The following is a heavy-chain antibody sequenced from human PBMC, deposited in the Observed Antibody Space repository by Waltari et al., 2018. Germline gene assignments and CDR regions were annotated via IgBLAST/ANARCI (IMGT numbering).Heavy chain of an antibody. CDR1: GYTLTELS. CDR3: ATGVPYGTGSYYHRFDY. D-gene: IGHD3-10*01. J-gene: IGHJ4*02. Sequence: QVQLVQSGAEVKKPVASVKVSCKVSGYTLTELSMHWVRQTPGKGLEWMGGVDPEDGETIYAQKFQGRVTMTEDTSTDTAYMELSSLRSEDTAVYYCATGVPYGTGSYYHRFDYWGQGTLVTVSS. CDR2: VDPEDGET. V-gene: IGHV1-24*01.